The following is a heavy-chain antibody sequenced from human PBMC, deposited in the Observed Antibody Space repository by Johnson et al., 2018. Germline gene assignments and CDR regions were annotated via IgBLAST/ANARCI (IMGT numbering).Heavy chain of an antibody. CDR1: GYTFTGYY. D-gene: IGHD3-22*01. CDR3: ARDGHYYDRGFYWYYMDV. V-gene: IGHV1-2*04. Sequence: QVQLVQSGAEVKKPGASVKVSCKASGYTFTGYYMHWVRQAPGQGLEWMGWINPNSGGTNYAQKFQGWVTMTRDTSISTAYMELSRLRSDGPAVYYCARDGHYYDRGFYWYYMDVWGKGTTVTGSS. CDR2: INPNSGGT. J-gene: IGHJ6*03.